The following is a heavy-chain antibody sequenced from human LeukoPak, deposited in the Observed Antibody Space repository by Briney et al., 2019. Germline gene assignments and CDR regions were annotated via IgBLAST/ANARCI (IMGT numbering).Heavy chain of an antibody. V-gene: IGHV1-18*01. CDR3: ARDSVFWSGYYTYDY. CDR2: ISAYNGNT. D-gene: IGHD3-3*01. CDR1: GYTFTSYG. J-gene: IGHJ4*02. Sequence: ASVKVSCKASGYTFTSYGISWVRQAPGQGREWMGWISAYNGNTNYAQKLQGRVTMTTDTSTSTAYMELRSLRSDDTAVYYCARDSVFWSGYYTYDYWGQGTLVTVSS.